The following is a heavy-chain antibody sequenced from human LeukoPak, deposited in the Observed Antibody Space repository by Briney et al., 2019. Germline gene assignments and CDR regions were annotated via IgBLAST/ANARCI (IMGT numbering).Heavy chain of an antibody. D-gene: IGHD6-25*01. Sequence: GGSLRLSCAASGFTFSSYSMNWVRQAPGKGLEWVSSISSSSSYIYYADSVKGRFTISRDNAKNSLYLQMNSLRAEDTAVYYCARDLAAGRDAFDIWGQGTMVTVSS. V-gene: IGHV3-21*04. J-gene: IGHJ3*02. CDR2: ISSSSSYI. CDR3: ARDLAAGRDAFDI. CDR1: GFTFSSYS.